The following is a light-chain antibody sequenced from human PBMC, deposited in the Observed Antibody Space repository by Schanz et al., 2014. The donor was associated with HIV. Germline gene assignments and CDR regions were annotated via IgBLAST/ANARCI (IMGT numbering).Light chain of an antibody. J-gene: IGKJ4*01. Sequence: DIQMTQSPTSLSASVGDRVTITCRTSQSIINFLNWYQQKPGRAPKLLIYGASSLQSGVPSRFSGSGSGTDFTLTISSLQPEDFATYYCQQLASYPLTFGGGTKVEIK. CDR2: GAS. V-gene: IGKV1-39*01. CDR3: QQLASYPLT. CDR1: QSIINF.